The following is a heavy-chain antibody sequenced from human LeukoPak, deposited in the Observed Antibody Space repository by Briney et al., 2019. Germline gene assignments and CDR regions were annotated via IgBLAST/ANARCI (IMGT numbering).Heavy chain of an antibody. CDR1: EFSVGSNY. V-gene: IGHV3-66*01. J-gene: IGHJ3*02. CDR2: IYSGGST. Sequence: GGSLRLSCAASEFSVGSNYMTWVRQAPGKGLEWVSLIYSGGSTYYADSVKGRFTISRDNSKNTLYLQVNSLRAEDTAVYYCARARSSYGYGDAFDIWGQGTMVTVSS. CDR3: ARARSSYGYGDAFDI. D-gene: IGHD5-18*01.